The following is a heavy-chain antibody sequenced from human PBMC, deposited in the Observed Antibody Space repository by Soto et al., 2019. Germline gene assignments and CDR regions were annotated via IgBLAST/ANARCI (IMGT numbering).Heavy chain of an antibody. Sequence: QLQESGPGLVKPSETLSLTCTVSGGSISSSSYYWGWIRQPPGKGLEWIGSIYYSGSTYYNPSLKSRVTISVDTSKNQFSLKLSSVTAADTAVYYCARRGEQWLVHDAFDIWGQGTMVTVSS. CDR3: ARRGEQWLVHDAFDI. D-gene: IGHD6-19*01. CDR1: GGSISSSSYY. CDR2: IYYSGST. J-gene: IGHJ3*02. V-gene: IGHV4-39*01.